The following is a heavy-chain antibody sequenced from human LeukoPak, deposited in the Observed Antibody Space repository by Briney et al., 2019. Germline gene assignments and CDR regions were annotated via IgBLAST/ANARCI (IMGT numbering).Heavy chain of an antibody. D-gene: IGHD3-10*01. V-gene: IGHV3-21*01. J-gene: IGHJ3*02. CDR3: ARDPAGVRYAFDI. CDR2: ISSSSSYI. CDR1: GFTFSSYS. Sequence: GGSLRLSCAASGFTFSSYSMNWIRQAPGKGLEWVSSISSSSSYIYYADSVKGRFTISRDNAKNSLYLQMNSLRAEDTAVYYCARDPAGVRYAFDIWGQGTMVTVSS.